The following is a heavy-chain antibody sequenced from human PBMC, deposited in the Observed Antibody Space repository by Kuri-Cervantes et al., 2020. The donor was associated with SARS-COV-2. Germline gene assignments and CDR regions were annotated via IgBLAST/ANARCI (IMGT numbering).Heavy chain of an antibody. Sequence: LSLTCAASAFTFSSYAMHWVRQAPGKELEWVAIISYDGSNKYYADSVKSRFTISRDNSKNTLYLQMNSLRAEDTAVYYCANPTGHYYYGMDVWGQGTTVTVSS. V-gene: IGHV3-30-3*01. J-gene: IGHJ6*02. CDR1: AFTFSSYA. CDR3: ANPTGHYYYGMDV. CDR2: ISYDGSNK.